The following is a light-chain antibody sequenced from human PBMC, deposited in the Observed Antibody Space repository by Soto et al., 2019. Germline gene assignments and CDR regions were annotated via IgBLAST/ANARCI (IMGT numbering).Light chain of an antibody. CDR1: QGMSTY. V-gene: IGKV1-27*01. CDR2: AAS. CDR3: QKYNRAPRT. Sequence: DIQRTQSPSSLSASVGDRVTITCRASQGMSTYLAGYQQKPGQVPKLLMYAASTLQSGVPSRFSGSGSGTDVTLTISSRQPEDVATYYCQKYNRAPRTFGQ. J-gene: IGKJ1*01.